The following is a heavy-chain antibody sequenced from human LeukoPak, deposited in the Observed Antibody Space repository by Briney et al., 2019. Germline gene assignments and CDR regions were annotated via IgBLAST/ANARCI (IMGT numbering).Heavy chain of an antibody. D-gene: IGHD6-19*01. CDR2: INHSGST. V-gene: IGHV4-34*01. CDR3: ARDGSSGYYFDY. J-gene: IGHJ4*02. Sequence: SWVRQPPGKGLEWIGEINHSGSTNYNPSLKSRVTISVDTSKNQFSLKLSSVTAADTAVYYCARDGSSGYYFDYWGQGTLVTVSS.